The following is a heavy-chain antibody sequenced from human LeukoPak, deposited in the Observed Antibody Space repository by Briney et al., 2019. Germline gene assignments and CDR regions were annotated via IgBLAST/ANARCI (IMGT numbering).Heavy chain of an antibody. CDR1: GHSFTSYW. D-gene: IGHD3-22*01. CDR3: ARHPDYYDSSGYYLSFDY. V-gene: IGHV5-51*01. J-gene: IGHJ4*02. Sequence: GESLKISCKGSGHSFTSYWIGWVRQMPGKGLEWMGIIYPGDSDTRYSPSFQGQVTISADKSISTAYLQWSSLKASDTAMYYCARHPDYYDSSGYYLSFDYWGQGTLVTVSS. CDR2: IYPGDSDT.